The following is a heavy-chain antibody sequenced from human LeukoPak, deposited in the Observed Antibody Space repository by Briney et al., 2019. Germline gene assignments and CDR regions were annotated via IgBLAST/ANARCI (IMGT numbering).Heavy chain of an antibody. CDR3: AREVNGAGRGYFDY. CDR1: GYSISSGYY. D-gene: IGHD4-17*01. J-gene: IGHJ4*02. Sequence: SETLSLTCTVSGYSISSGYYWGWIRQPPGKGLEWIGSIYHSGSTYYNPSLKSRVTISVDTSKNQFSLKLSSVTAADTAVYYCAREVNGAGRGYFDYWGQGTLVTVSS. V-gene: IGHV4-38-2*02. CDR2: IYHSGST.